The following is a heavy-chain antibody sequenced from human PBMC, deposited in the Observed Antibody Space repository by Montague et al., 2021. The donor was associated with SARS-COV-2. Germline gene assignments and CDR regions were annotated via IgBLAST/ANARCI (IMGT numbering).Heavy chain of an antibody. Sequence: SETLSLTCTIHGGSFSGGSFSGFYWNWVRQAPGKGLEWIGEINDSGSTNYKPSLRSRVTISVDKSDNQLSLSLRSVTAADTGVYYCARDASSSRWLRGRERYHFYPMHVWGQGTTVAVSS. CDR1: GGSFSGFY. CDR3: ARDASSSRWLRGRERYHFYPMHV. J-gene: IGHJ6*02. V-gene: IGHV4-34*01. D-gene: IGHD1-1*01. CDR2: INDSGST.